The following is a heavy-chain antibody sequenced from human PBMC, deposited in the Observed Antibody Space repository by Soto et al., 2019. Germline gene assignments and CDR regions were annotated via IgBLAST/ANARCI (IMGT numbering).Heavy chain of an antibody. Sequence: ASVKVSCKAFGYNFLDRYLHWVRQAPGQGLEWMGWINPNSGGTNFALKFQGRVTMTRDTSISTAYMELSRLTSADSAVYYCARDRRGLREYYFDSWGQGSLVTVSS. V-gene: IGHV1-2*02. J-gene: IGHJ4*02. CDR1: GYNFLDRY. CDR3: ARDRRGLREYYFDS. CDR2: INPNSGGT. D-gene: IGHD6-6*01.